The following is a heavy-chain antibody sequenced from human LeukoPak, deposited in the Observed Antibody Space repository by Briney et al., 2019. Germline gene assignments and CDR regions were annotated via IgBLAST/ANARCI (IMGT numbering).Heavy chain of an antibody. V-gene: IGHV1-18*04. CDR3: ARVNGDYGDYGLGY. J-gene: IGHJ4*02. CDR1: GYTFTSYY. D-gene: IGHD4-17*01. Sequence: ASVKVSCKASGYTFTSYYMHWVRQAPGQGLEWMGWISAYNGNTNYAQKLQGRVTMTTDTSTSTAYMELRSLRSDDTAVYYCARVNGDYGDYGLGYWGQGTLVTVSS. CDR2: ISAYNGNT.